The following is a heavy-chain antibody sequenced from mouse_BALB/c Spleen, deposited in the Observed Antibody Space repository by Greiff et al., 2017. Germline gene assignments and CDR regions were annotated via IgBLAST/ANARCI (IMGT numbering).Heavy chain of an antibody. Sequence: QVQLQQSGPGLVQPSQTLYFTCTVSGFPLTSYGVYWVRQSPGKGLEWLGVIWSGGSTDYNAAFITSLCTSKDNSKSQVFSKMISLQAHDTAVYYCARSSSFSFDYWGQGTSVTVSA. CDR3: ARSSSFSFDY. V-gene: IGHV2-2*01. D-gene: IGHD1-1*01. CDR1: GFPLTSYG. J-gene: IGHJ4*01. CDR2: IWSGGST.